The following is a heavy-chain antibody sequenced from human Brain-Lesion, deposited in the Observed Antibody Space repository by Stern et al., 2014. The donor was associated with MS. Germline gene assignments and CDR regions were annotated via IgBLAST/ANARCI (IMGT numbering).Heavy chain of an antibody. CDR3: ATLSPGAGGNYYRHFDY. CDR2: FDPEDGET. D-gene: IGHD1-26*01. V-gene: IGHV1-24*01. J-gene: IGHJ4*02. Sequence: VQLVESGAEVKKPGASGKVSCKVSGYTLTELSMHWVRQAPRKGLERMGGFDPEDGETIYAQKFQGRVTMTEDTSTDTAYMELSSLRSEDTAVYYCATLSPGAGGNYYRHFDYWGQGTLVTVSS. CDR1: GYTLTELS.